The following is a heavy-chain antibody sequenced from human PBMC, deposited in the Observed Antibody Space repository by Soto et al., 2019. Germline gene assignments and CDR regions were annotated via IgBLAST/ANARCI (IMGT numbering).Heavy chain of an antibody. Sequence: EVQLLESGGGLVQPGGSLRLSCAASGFTFNNFAMSWVRQAPGKGLEWVSAISGSGGYTSYADSVKGRFTISRDNFKNTLYLQMNGLRDEDPAVYYCAQDPLLTSYGSGDHWFDPWGQGTLVTVSS. D-gene: IGHD3-10*01. CDR3: AQDPLLTSYGSGDHWFDP. CDR1: GFTFNNFA. V-gene: IGHV3-23*01. CDR2: ISGSGGYT. J-gene: IGHJ5*02.